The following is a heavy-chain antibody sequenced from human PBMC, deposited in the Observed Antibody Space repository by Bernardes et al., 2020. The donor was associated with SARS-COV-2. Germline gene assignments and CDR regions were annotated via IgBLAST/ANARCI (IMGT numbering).Heavy chain of an antibody. V-gene: IGHV3-21*01. CDR1: GFTFSSYS. CDR3: ARDAGGYSYGYA. D-gene: IGHD5-18*01. CDR2: ISSSSSYI. Sequence: GSLSVSCAASGFTFSSYSMNWVRQAPGKGLEWVSSISSSSSYIYYADSVKGRFTISRDNAKNSLYLQMNSLRAEDTAVYYCARDAGGYSYGYAWGQGTLVTVSS. J-gene: IGHJ5*02.